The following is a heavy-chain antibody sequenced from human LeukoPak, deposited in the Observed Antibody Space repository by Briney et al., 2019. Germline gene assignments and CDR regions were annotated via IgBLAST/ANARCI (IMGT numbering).Heavy chain of an antibody. J-gene: IGHJ4*02. CDR1: GFTFSSYW. CDR2: IKQDGSEK. Sequence: PGGSLRLSCAASGFTFSSYWMSWVRQAPGKGLEWVANIKQDGSEKYYVDSVKGRFTISRDNAKNSLYLQMNSLKTEDTAVYYCTRFHLRPVAGPEGGYWGQGTLVTVSS. CDR3: TRFHLRPVAGPEGGY. D-gene: IGHD6-19*01. V-gene: IGHV3-7*03.